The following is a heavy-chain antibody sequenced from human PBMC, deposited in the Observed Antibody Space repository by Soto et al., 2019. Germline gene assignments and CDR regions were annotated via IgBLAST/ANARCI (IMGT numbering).Heavy chain of an antibody. Sequence: QVQLVESGGGVVQPGRSLRLSCAASGFTFSSYAMHWVRQAPGKGLEWVAVISYDGSNKYYADSVKGRFTISRDNSKNTLYLQMNSLRAEDTAVYYGARDKGALRFLEWSYYFDFWGQGTLVTVSS. J-gene: IGHJ4*02. CDR3: ARDKGALRFLEWSYYFDF. D-gene: IGHD3-3*01. CDR1: GFTFSSYA. CDR2: ISYDGSNK. V-gene: IGHV3-30-3*01.